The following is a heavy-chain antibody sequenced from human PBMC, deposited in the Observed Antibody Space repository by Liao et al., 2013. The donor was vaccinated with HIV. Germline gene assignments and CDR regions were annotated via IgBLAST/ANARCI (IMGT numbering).Heavy chain of an antibody. Sequence: QVQLQESGPGLVKPSQTLSLTCTVSGGSISSGSYYWSWIRQPAGKGLEWIGRIYTSGSTNYNPSLKSRVTISGDTSKNQFSLKLSSVSAADTAVYYCARGRKRGWNVSAFDIWGQGTMVTVSS. CDR3: ARGRKRGWNVSAFDI. CDR2: IYTSGST. D-gene: IGHD1-1*01. J-gene: IGHJ3*02. CDR1: GGSISSGSYY. V-gene: IGHV4-61*02.